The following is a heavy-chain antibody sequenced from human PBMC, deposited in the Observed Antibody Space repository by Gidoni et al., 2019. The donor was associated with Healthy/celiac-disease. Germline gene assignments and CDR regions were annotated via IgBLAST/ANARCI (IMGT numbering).Heavy chain of an antibody. V-gene: IGHV3-30-3*01. J-gene: IGHJ4*02. D-gene: IGHD6-19*01. CDR2: ISYDGSNK. CDR3: ARDYCSGCYYFDY. Sequence: QVQLVESGGGVVQPGRSLRLSCAASGFPFSSYAMHWVRQAPGKGLEWVAVISYDGSNKYYADAVKGRFTISRDNSKNTLYLQMNSLRAEDTAVYYCARDYCSGCYYFDYWGQGTLVTVSS. CDR1: GFPFSSYA.